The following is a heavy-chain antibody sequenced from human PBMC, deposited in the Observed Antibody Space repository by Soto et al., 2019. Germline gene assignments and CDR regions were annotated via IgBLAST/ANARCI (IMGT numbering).Heavy chain of an antibody. D-gene: IGHD3-9*01. V-gene: IGHV5-10-1*01. CDR2: IDPSEPYT. J-gene: IGHJ6*02. Sequence: GKGLERMGRIDPSEPYTNSSPSFQGHVTISADKSISTAYLQWSSLKASDTAMYYCARFDTYYDILNGYTRYYFSVMDVWGQGTTVTVS. CDR3: ARFDTYYDILNGYTRYYFSVMDV.